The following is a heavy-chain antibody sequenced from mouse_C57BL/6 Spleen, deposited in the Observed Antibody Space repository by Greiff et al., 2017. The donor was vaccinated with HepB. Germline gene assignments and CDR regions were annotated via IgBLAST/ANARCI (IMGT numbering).Heavy chain of an antibody. CDR1: GFTFSSYG. V-gene: IGHV5-6*01. Sequence: EVHLVESGGDLVKPGGSLKLSCAASGFTFSSYGMSWVRQTPDKRLEWVATISSGGSYTYYPDSVKGRFTISRDNAKNTLYLQMSSLKSEDTAMYYCARQGDYDPYAMDYWGQGTSVTVSS. CDR3: ARQGDYDPYAMDY. D-gene: IGHD2-4*01. J-gene: IGHJ4*01. CDR2: ISSGGSYT.